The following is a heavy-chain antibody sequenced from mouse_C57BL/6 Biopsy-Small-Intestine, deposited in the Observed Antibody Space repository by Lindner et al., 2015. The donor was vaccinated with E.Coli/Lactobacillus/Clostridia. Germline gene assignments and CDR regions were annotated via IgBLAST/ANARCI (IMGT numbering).Heavy chain of an antibody. V-gene: IGHV1-84*02. Sequence: SVKVSCKASGYTFTDYYINWVRQAPGQGLEWMGVINPRAGATSYAQEFQGRVTMTRDTSTGTVYMELSSLRSEDTAVYFCARRQQWLGPFGYFYAMDVWGQGTTVGVS. CDR3: ARRQQWLGPFGYFYAMDV. D-gene: IGHD6-1*01. CDR1: GYTFTDYY. CDR2: INPRAGAT. J-gene: IGHJ3*01.